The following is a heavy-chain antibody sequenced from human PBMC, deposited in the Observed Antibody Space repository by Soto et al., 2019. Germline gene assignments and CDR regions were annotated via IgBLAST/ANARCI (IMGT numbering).Heavy chain of an antibody. V-gene: IGHV4-30-4*01. CDR1: GGSISSGDYY. Sequence: PSETLSLTCTVSGGSISSGDYYWSWIRQPPGKGLEWIGYIYYSGSTYYNPSLKSRVTISVDTSKNQFSLKLSSVTAADTAVYYCARGSTRARDYYGMDVWGQGTTVTVSS. D-gene: IGHD3-10*01. CDR2: IYYSGST. J-gene: IGHJ6*02. CDR3: ARGSTRARDYYGMDV.